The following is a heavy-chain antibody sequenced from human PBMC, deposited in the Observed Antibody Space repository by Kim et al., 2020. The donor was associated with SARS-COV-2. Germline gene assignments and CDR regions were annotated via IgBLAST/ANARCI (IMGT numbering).Heavy chain of an antibody. V-gene: IGHV3-9*01. J-gene: IGHJ6*02. CDR3: AKDIFPYSSGSYGMDV. Sequence: GGSLRLSCAASGFTFDDYAMHWVRQAPGKGLEWVSGISWNSGSIGYADSVKGRFTISRDNAKNSLYLQMNSPRAEDTALYYCAKDIFPYSSGSYGMDVWGQGTTVTVSS. CDR1: GFTFDDYA. D-gene: IGHD6-19*01. CDR2: ISWNSGSI.